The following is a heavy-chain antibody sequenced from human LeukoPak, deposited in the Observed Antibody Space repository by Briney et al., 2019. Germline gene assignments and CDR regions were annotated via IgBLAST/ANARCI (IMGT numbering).Heavy chain of an antibody. V-gene: IGHV4-59*01. CDR2: IYYSGST. CDR1: GGSISTYY. D-gene: IGHD5-24*01. Sequence: PSETLSLTCAVSGGSISTYYWNWIRHSPGKGLEWIGYIYYSGSTNYNPSLKSRVTISVDTSTNQLSLKLSSVTAADTAVYYCARNLEMATITSPFDLWGQGTTVTVSS. J-gene: IGHJ3*01. CDR3: ARNLEMATITSPFDL.